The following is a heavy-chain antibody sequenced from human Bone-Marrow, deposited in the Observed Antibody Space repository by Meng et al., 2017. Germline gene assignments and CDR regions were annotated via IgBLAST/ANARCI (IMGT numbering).Heavy chain of an antibody. Sequence: QVQPQQWGVGLLKPSETLSLTCAVYGGSFSGYYWSWIRQPPGKGLEWIGEINHSGSTNYNPSLKSRVTISVDTSKNQFSLKLSSVTAADTAVYYCARGARVAGTDYWGQGTLVTVSS. CDR1: GGSFSGYY. D-gene: IGHD6-19*01. CDR2: INHSGST. CDR3: ARGARVAGTDY. V-gene: IGHV4-34*01. J-gene: IGHJ4*02.